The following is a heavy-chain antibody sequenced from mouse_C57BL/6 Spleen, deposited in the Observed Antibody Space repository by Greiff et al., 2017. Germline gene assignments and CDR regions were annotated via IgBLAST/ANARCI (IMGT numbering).Heavy chain of an antibody. V-gene: IGHV1-18*01. CDR2: IHPNNGGT. CDR3: ARSPFYDGSSYGFAC. CDR1: GYTFTDYN. J-gene: IGHJ3*01. D-gene: IGHD1-1*01. Sequence: EVQLQQSGPELVKPGASVKIPCKASGYTFTDYNMDWVKQSHGKSLEWIGDIHPNNGGTIYNQKFKGKATLTVDKSSSTAYMELRSLTPEDTAAYYCARSPFYDGSSYGFACWGQGTLVTVSA.